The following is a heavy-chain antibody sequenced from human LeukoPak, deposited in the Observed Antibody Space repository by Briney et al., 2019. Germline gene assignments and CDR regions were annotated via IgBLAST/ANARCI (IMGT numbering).Heavy chain of an antibody. D-gene: IGHD3-10*01. J-gene: IGHJ4*02. Sequence: ASVKVSCKASGYTFTGYYMHRVRQAPGQGLEWMGWINPNSGGTNYAQKFQGWVTFTRDTSASTAYMELSSLISEDTAVYYCARYYGSGGLDYWGQGTLVTVSS. CDR2: INPNSGGT. CDR3: ARYYGSGGLDY. V-gene: IGHV1-2*04. CDR1: GYTFTGYY.